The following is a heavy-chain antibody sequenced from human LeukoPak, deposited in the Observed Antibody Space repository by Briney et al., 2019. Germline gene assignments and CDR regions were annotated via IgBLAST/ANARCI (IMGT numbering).Heavy chain of an antibody. Sequence: GGSLRLSCAASGFTFGSYAMHWVRQAPGKGLEWVAVISYDGSNKYYADSVKGRFTISRDNSKNTLYLQMNSLRAEDTAVYYCARALGYCSSTSCSALFDYWGQGTLVTVSS. J-gene: IGHJ4*02. CDR1: GFTFGSYA. CDR3: ARALGYCSSTSCSALFDY. D-gene: IGHD2-2*01. CDR2: ISYDGSNK. V-gene: IGHV3-30*04.